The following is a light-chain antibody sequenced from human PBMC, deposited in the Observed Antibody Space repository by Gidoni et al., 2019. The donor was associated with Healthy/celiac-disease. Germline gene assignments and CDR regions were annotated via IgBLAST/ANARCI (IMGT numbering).Light chain of an antibody. CDR2: WAS. CDR1: QSVLYSSNNKNY. J-gene: IGKJ1*01. Sequence: DIVMTQSPDSLAVSLGERATIHCKSSQSVLYSSNNKNYLAWYQQKPGQPPKLLISWASTRDSGVPDRFSGSGSGTDFTLTISSLQAEDVAVYYCQQYYSTPWTFGQGTKVEIK. V-gene: IGKV4-1*01. CDR3: QQYYSTPWT.